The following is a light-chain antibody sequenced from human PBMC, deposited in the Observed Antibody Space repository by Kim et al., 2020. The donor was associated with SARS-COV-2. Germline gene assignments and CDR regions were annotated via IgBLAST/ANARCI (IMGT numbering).Light chain of an antibody. V-gene: IGKV1-8*01. CDR3: QQYYSHPRT. CDR2: AAS. J-gene: IGKJ2*02. Sequence: AIRITQSPSSLSASTGDRVTITCRASQGISSYLTWYQQKPGKAPKLLIYAASTLQSGVPTRFSGSGSGTDFTLTISCLQSEDFATYYCQQYYSHPRTFGQGTKLEI. CDR1: QGISSY.